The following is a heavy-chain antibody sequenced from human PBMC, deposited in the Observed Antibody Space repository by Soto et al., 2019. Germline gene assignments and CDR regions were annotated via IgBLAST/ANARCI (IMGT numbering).Heavy chain of an antibody. J-gene: IGHJ6*02. CDR2: ISHSGDT. CDR1: GDSISSYNYY. Sequence: PSETLSRTCTVSGDSISSYNYYWGWIRQPPGKGLEWIGTISHSGDTYYNPSLKSRVTISRDTAKTHLSLILSSVTAADTATYYCTRIYCTTTSCFQNGMDVWGQGTTVTVSS. D-gene: IGHD2-2*01. CDR3: TRIYCTTTSCFQNGMDV. V-gene: IGHV4-39*02.